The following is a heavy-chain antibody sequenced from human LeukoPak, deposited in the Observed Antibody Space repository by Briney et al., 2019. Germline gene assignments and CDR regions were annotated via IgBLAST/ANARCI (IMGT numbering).Heavy chain of an antibody. D-gene: IGHD6-19*01. Sequence: GGSLRLSCAASGFTVSSNYMSWVRQAPGKGLEWVSVIYSGGSTYYEDSVMGRFTISRDNSKNTLYLQMNSLRAEDTAVYYGAILPLYSSGWFLDYWGQGTLVTVSS. CDR2: IYSGGST. J-gene: IGHJ4*02. CDR3: AILPLYSSGWFLDY. CDR1: GFTVSSNY. V-gene: IGHV3-53*01.